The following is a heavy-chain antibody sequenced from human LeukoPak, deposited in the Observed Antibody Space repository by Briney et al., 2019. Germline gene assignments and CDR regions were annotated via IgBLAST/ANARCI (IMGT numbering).Heavy chain of an antibody. J-gene: IGHJ6*03. CDR2: IYYSGST. CDR1: GGSIGSYY. V-gene: IGHV4-59*01. Sequence: PSETLSLTCTVSGGSIGSYYWSWIRQPPGKGLEWIGYIYYSGSTNYNPSLKSRVTISVDTSKNQFSLKLSSVTAADTAVYYCARVIQELALYYYYYMDVWGKGTTVTVSS. D-gene: IGHD1-26*01. CDR3: ARVIQELALYYYYYMDV.